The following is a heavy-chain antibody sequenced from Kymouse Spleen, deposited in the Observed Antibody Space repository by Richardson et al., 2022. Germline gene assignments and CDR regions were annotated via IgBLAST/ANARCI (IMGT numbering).Heavy chain of an antibody. D-gene: IGHD1-26*01. V-gene: IGHV3-15*01. Sequence: EVQLVESGGGLVKPGGSLRLSCAASGFTFSNAWMSWVRQAPGKGLEWVGRIKSKTDGGTTDYAAPVKGRFTISRDDSKNTLYLQMNSLKTEDTAVYYCTTEGEGAKGPYYYYYGMDVWGQGTTVTVSS. CDR2: IKSKTDGGTT. J-gene: IGHJ6*02. CDR1: GFTFSNAW. CDR3: TTEGEGAKGPYYYYYGMDV.